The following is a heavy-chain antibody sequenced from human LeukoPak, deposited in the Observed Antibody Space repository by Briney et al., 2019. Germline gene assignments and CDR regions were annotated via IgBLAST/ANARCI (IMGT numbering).Heavy chain of an antibody. CDR1: GFTFGDYA. D-gene: IGHD2-21*01. CDR3: ARTPLVGTLYFMDV. CDR2: IRSKTYGGTT. J-gene: IGHJ6*03. Sequence: GGSLRLSCTASGFTFGDYAMTWVRQAPGKGLEWVGFIRSKTYGGTTQYAASVKGRFTISRDDSKSIAYLQMNSLKTEDTAVYYCARTPLVGTLYFMDVWGKGTTVTVSS. V-gene: IGHV3-49*04.